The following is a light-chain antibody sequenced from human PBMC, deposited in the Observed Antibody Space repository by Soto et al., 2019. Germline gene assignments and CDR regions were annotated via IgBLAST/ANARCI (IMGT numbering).Light chain of an antibody. CDR1: QDISNY. J-gene: IGKJ5*01. CDR3: QQYDNLPT. CDR2: DAS. V-gene: IGKV1-33*01. Sequence: DIQMTQSPSSLSASVGDRVTITCQASQDISNYLNWYPQKPGKAPKLLIYDASNLETGVPSRFSGSGSGTDFTFTISSLQPEDIATYYCQQYDNLPTFGQGTRLEIK.